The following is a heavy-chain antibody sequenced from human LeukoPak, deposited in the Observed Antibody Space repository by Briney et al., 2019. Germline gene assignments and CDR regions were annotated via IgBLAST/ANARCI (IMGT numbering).Heavy chain of an antibody. D-gene: IGHD3-3*01. CDR3: ARAPYRYYDFWSGPDDAFDI. CDR2: IITVSTTYF. CDR1: GFTFSSYS. Sequence: SGGSLRLSCVASGFTFSSYSMNWVRQAPGRGLEWVSSIITVSTTYFQYADSVKGRFTISRGNAKNSLYLQMDSLRAEDTAVYYCARAPYRYYDFWSGPDDAFDIWGQGTMVTVSS. V-gene: IGHV3-21*01. J-gene: IGHJ3*02.